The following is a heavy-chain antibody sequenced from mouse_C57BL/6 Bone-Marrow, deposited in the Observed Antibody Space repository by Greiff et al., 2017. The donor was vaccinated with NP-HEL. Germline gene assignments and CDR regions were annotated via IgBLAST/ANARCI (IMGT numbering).Heavy chain of an antibody. V-gene: IGHV5-4*03. J-gene: IGHJ2*01. CDR2: ISDGGSYT. CDR1: GFTFSSYA. CDR3: AKSSMVTTGYYFDY. D-gene: IGHD2-2*01. Sequence: EVNLVESGGGLVKPGGSLKLSCAASGFTFSSYAMSWVRQTPEKRLEWVATISDGGSYTYYPDNVKGRFTISRDNAKNNLYLQMSHLKSEDTAMYYCAKSSMVTTGYYFDYWGQGTTLTVSS.